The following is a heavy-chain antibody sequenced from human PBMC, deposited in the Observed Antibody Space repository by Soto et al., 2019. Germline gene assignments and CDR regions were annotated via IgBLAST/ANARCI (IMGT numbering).Heavy chain of an antibody. V-gene: IGHV1-69*06. J-gene: IGHJ4*02. CDR3: ARADCSSTSCYSAYYFDY. CDR2: IIPIFGTA. CDR1: GGTFSSYA. Sequence: QVQLVQSGAEVQKPGSSVKVSCKASGGTFSSYAISWVRQAPGQGLEWMGGIIPIFGTANYAQKFQGRVTITADKSTSTAYMELSSLRSEDTAVYYCARADCSSTSCYSAYYFDYWGQGTLVTVSS. D-gene: IGHD2-2*01.